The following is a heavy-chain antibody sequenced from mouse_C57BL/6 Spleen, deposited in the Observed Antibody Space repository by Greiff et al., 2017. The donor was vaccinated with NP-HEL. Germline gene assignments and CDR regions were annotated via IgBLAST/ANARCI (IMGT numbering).Heavy chain of an antibody. CDR1: GYTFTSYW. CDR2: INPSDSET. J-gene: IGHJ3*01. V-gene: IGHV1-52*01. D-gene: IGHD1-1*02. Sequence: QVQLQQPGAELVRPGSSVKLSCKASGYTFTSYWMHWVKQRPIQGLEWIGNINPSDSETHYNQKFKDKATLTVDKSSRTAYMQLSSLTSEDSAVYCGGRLVGNSAYWGQGTLVTVSA. CDR3: GRLVGNSAY.